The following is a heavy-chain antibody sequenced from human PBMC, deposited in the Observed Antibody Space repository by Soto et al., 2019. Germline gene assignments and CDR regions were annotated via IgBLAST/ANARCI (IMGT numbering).Heavy chain of an antibody. V-gene: IGHV3-21*06. CDR1: GFTFTRYS. J-gene: IGHJ4*02. CDR2: ISSTTNYI. CDR3: ARESEDLTSNFDY. Sequence: ESGGGLVKPGGSLRLSCAASGFTFTRYSMNWVRQAPGKGLEWVSSISSTTNYIYYGDSMKGRFTISRDNAKNALYLEMNSRRAEDTAVYYCARESEDLTSNFDYWGQGTLVTVSS.